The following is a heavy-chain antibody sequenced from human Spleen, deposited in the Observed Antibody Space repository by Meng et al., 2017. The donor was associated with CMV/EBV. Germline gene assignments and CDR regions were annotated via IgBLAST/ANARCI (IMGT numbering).Heavy chain of an antibody. V-gene: IGHV1-46*01. CDR1: GYTFSGYY. CDR2: INPSSGST. D-gene: IGHD4-17*01. J-gene: IGHJ5*02. Sequence: QGQLVQSGAEVKKPGASVKVSCKASGYTFSGYYMHWVRQAPGQGLEWMGKINPSSGSTKFAQKFQGRVTLTRDTSTRTMSLELSSLRSEDTAIYYCARDSDYGLGSWGQGTLVTVSS. CDR3: ARDSDYGLGS.